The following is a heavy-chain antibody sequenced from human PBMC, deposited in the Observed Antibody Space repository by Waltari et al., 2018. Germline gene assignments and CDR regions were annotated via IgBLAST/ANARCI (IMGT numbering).Heavy chain of an antibody. CDR3: AAAQVGTNHFDY. V-gene: IGHV4-39*07. J-gene: IGHJ4*02. D-gene: IGHD1-26*01. CDR2: IYYSGVT. Sequence: LQLQESGPGLVEPSETLSLTCDVSDSVSGASISSSSYYWAWIRQPRGGGLQWAATIYYSGVTKYNPSLKSRLTISLDTSKNQFSLNLSSVTDADTAVYYCAAAQVGTNHFDYWGQGTLVTVSS. CDR1: GASISSSSYY.